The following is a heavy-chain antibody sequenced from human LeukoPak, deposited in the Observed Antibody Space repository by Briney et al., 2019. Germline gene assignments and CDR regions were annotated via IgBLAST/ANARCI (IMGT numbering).Heavy chain of an antibody. CDR3: ARHYYDSSGYRRDYYFDY. Sequence: PSETLSLTCTVSGASISSSSDYWGWFRRPPGKGLEWIGGIIYSGRTYHNPSLKSRLTMSVDTSESQFSLRLSSVTAADTAVYFCARHYYDSSGYRRDYYFDYWGQGILVTVSS. CDR2: IIYSGRT. D-gene: IGHD3-22*01. CDR1: GASISSSSDY. J-gene: IGHJ4*02. V-gene: IGHV4-39*01.